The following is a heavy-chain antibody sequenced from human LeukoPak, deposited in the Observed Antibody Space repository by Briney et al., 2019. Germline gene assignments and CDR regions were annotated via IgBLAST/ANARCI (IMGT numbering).Heavy chain of an antibody. CDR3: ARDPTFGGYDY. D-gene: IGHD5-12*01. V-gene: IGHV3-21*01. CDR2: ISSSSSYI. CDR1: GFSVSSNY. J-gene: IGHJ4*02. Sequence: AGGSLRLSCAASGFSVSSNYMSWVRQAPGKGLEWVSSISSSSSYIYYADSVKGRFTISRDNAKNSLYLQMNSLRAEDTAVYYCARDPTFGGYDYWGQGTLVTVSS.